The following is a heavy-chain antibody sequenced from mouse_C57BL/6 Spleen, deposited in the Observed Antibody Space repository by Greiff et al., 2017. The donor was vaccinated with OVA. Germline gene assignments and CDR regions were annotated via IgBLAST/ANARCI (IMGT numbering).Heavy chain of an antibody. D-gene: IGHD1-1*01. J-gene: IGHJ1*03. Sequence: EVKLVESGGGLVKPGGSLKLSCAASGFTFSDYGMHWVRQAPEKGLEWVAYISSGSSTIYYADTVKGRFTISRDNAKNTLFLQMTSLRSEDTAMYYCARNRYYGSSPHWYFDVWGTGTTVTVSS. V-gene: IGHV5-17*01. CDR3: ARNRYYGSSPHWYFDV. CDR1: GFTFSDYG. CDR2: ISSGSSTI.